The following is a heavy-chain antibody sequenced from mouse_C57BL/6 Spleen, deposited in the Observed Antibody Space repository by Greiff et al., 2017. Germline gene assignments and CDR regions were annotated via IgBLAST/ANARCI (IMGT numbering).Heavy chain of an antibody. D-gene: IGHD1-1*01. CDR3: ARPSTTVVAPGLAY. V-gene: IGHV1-20*01. CDR1: GYSFTGYF. CDR2: INPYNGDT. J-gene: IGHJ3*01. Sequence: EVKLQESGPELVKPGASVKISCKASGYSFTGYFMNWVMQSHGQSLEWIGRINPYNGDTFYNQKFKGKATLTVDKSSSTAHMELRSLTSEDSAVYYCARPSTTVVAPGLAYWGQGTLVTVSA.